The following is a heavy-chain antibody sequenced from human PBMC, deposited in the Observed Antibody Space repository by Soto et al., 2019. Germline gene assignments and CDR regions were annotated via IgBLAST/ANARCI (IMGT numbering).Heavy chain of an antibody. D-gene: IGHD3-3*02. CDR3: ASGGLYYHGSDGSRGGYHFDF. CDR1: GGTFNNYV. Sequence: QVQLVQSGAEVKKPGSSVTVSCKASGGTFNNYVISWVRQAPGQGLEWMGGIIPIFGTTNYALKFQGRVTVTADECTSTTYMELWRLRSEDTAGYYCASGGLYYHGSDGSRGGYHFDFWGQGILVTVTS. J-gene: IGHJ4*02. V-gene: IGHV1-69*01. CDR2: IIPIFGTT.